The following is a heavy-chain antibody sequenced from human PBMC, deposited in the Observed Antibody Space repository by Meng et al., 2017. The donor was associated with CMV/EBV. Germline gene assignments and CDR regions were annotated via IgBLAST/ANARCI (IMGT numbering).Heavy chain of an antibody. CDR3: AREPKRYCSSTSCLSGMDV. V-gene: IGHV4-34*01. D-gene: IGHD2-2*01. Sequence: SETLSLTCAVYGGSFSGYYWSWIRQPPGKGLEWIGEINHSGSTNYNPSLKSRVTISVDTSKNQFSLKLSSVTAADTAVYYCAREPKRYCSSTSCLSGMDVWGQGTTVTVSS. CDR1: GGSFSGYY. J-gene: IGHJ6*02. CDR2: INHSGST.